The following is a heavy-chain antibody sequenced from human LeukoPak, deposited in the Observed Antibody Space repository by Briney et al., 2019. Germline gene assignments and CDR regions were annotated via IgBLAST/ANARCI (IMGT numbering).Heavy chain of an antibody. CDR2: IYYSGSA. CDR3: ARDWETRVVATPGWFDP. J-gene: IGHJ5*02. Sequence: SETLSLTCTVSGYSITRSYYWGWIRQPPGKGLEWIGSIYYSGSAYYNPSLKSRVTISVDTSKNQFSLKLSSVTAADTAVYYCARDWETRVVATPGWFDPWGQGTLVTVSS. V-gene: IGHV4-38-2*02. D-gene: IGHD5-12*01. CDR1: GYSITRSYY.